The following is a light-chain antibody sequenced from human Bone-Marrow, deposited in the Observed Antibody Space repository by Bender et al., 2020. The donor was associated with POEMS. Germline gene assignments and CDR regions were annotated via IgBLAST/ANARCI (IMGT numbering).Light chain of an antibody. CDR3: CSYAGSTRI. Sequence: QSVLTQPPSASGTPGQSVIISCSGTDSNFGGNNVNWYQHLPGTAPRLVVYSNYQRPSGVPARFSGSKSGTSASLVINDLQPEDEADYYCCSYAGSTRIFGGGTGLTVL. V-gene: IGLV1-44*01. CDR2: SNY. CDR1: DSNFGGNN. J-gene: IGLJ2*01.